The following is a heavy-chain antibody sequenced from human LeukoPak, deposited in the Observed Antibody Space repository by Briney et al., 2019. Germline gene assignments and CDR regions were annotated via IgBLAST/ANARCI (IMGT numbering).Heavy chain of an antibody. CDR3: ARRFDTSGWVDY. D-gene: IGHD6-19*01. V-gene: IGHV4-4*09. CDR1: GGSISGYY. CDR2: IYSSGAT. Sequence: SETLSLTCTVSGGSISGYYWSWIRQPPAKALEWIGYIYSSGATHSNPSLKSRVTISVDSSKNQFSLKLTSVTAADTAVYYCARRFDTSGWVDYWGQGTLVTVSS. J-gene: IGHJ4*02.